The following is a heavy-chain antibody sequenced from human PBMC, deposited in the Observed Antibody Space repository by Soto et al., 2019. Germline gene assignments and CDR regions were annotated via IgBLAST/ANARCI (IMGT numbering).Heavy chain of an antibody. J-gene: IGHJ6*02. CDR1: DDSSSNYK. Sequence: QVKLQEAGPGLVKPSATLSLTCTVSDDSSSNYKWSWIRQPPGRRLEWIGYIDSNGGTSYNPSLQSRVTISIDTSTKQIFLKLSSVTAADTAVYYCVRQGFGRLHGLVDVWGQGTTVIVSS. D-gene: IGHD3-10*01. CDR2: IDSNGGT. V-gene: IGHV4-59*08. CDR3: VRQGFGRLHGLVDV.